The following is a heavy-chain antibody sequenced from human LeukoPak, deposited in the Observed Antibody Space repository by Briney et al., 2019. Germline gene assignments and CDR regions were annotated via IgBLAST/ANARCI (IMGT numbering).Heavy chain of an antibody. D-gene: IGHD2-8*01. V-gene: IGHV3-21*01. CDR2: ISSSSSYI. CDR1: GFTFSSYS. J-gene: IGHJ3*02. Sequence: GGSLRLSCAASGFTFSSYSMNWVRQAPGKGLEWVSSISSSSSYIYYADSVKGRFTISRDNAKNSLYLQMNSLRAEDTAVYYYARDLRRDGRDAFDIWGQGTMVTVSS. CDR3: ARDLRRDGRDAFDI.